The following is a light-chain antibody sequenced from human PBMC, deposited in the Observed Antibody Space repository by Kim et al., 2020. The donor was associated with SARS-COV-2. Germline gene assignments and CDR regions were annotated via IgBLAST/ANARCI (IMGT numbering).Light chain of an antibody. CDR2: ANS. CDR3: QSYDSSLSTLV. V-gene: IGLV1-40*01. Sequence: QRVPISCTGSSSNIGAGYDVHWYQQLPGTAPKLLIYANSNRPSGVPDRFSGSKSGTSASLAITGLQAEDEADYYCQSYDSSLSTLVFGGGTQLTVL. J-gene: IGLJ2*01. CDR1: SSNIGAGYD.